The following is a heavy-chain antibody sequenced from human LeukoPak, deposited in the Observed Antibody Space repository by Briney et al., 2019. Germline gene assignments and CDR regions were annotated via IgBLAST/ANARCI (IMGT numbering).Heavy chain of an antibody. D-gene: IGHD1-26*01. CDR1: GGSISSRNYY. Sequence: PSETLSLTCAVSGGSISSRNYYWGWIRQPPGKGLQWIGSIYYSGSTYYKPSLKSRVTISVDTSKNQFSLKLSSVTAADTAVYYCARIISGSYSPDAFDIWGQGTMVTVSS. V-gene: IGHV4-39*07. J-gene: IGHJ3*02. CDR2: IYYSGST. CDR3: ARIISGSYSPDAFDI.